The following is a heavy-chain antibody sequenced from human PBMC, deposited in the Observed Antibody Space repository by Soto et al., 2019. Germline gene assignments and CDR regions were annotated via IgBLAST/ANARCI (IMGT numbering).Heavy chain of an antibody. V-gene: IGHV5-51*01. CDR2: IYPGDSDT. Sequence: PGESLKISCKGSEYSFTSYWIGWVRQMPGKGLEWMGIIYPGDSDTRYSPSFQGQVTISADKSISTAYLQWSSLKASDTAMYYCARSVYCISTSCLEYFQHWGQGTLVTVSS. CDR1: EYSFTSYW. J-gene: IGHJ1*01. D-gene: IGHD2-2*01. CDR3: ARSVYCISTSCLEYFQH.